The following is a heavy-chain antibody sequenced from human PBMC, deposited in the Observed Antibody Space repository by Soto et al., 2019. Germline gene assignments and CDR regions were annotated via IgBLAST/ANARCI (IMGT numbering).Heavy chain of an antibody. CDR2: IYYSGST. Sequence: ASETLSLTCTVSGGSVSSGSYYWSWIRQPPGKGLEWIGYIYYSGSTNYNPSLKSRVTISVDTSKNQFTLKLSSVTAADTAVYYCARGYSYGLNWFDPWGPGALVTVSS. V-gene: IGHV4-61*01. CDR1: GGSVSSGSYY. D-gene: IGHD5-18*01. J-gene: IGHJ5*02. CDR3: ARGYSYGLNWFDP.